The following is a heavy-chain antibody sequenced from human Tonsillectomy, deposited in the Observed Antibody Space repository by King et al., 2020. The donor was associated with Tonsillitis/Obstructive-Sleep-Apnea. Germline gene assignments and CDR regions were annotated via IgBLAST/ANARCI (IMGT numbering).Heavy chain of an antibody. Sequence: TLKESGPTLVKPTQTLTLTCTFSGFSLSTSGVGVGWIRQPPGKALEWLALIYWDDDKRYSPSLRSRLTITKDTSKKQVVLTMTNMDPVDTATYYCARRALDWSGYLYFDFWGQGTLVTVSS. CDR2: IYWDDDK. V-gene: IGHV2-5*02. CDR1: GFSLSTSGVG. D-gene: IGHD3-3*01. J-gene: IGHJ4*02. CDR3: ARRALDWSGYLYFDF.